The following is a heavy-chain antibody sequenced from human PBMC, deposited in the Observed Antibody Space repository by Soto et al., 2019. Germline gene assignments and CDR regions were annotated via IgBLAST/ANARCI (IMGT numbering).Heavy chain of an antibody. CDR1: GGSINTFY. J-gene: IGHJ4*02. D-gene: IGHD5-18*01. CDR2: IFSSVST. CDR3: EREGSYSSYNFAHGIQLWSFDF. V-gene: IGHV4-4*07. Sequence: KASETLSLTCTVSGGSINTFYWSWVRQPAGKGLGWIGRIFSSVSTSFNSSLESRVAMSLDTSKNHFSLNLSSVTAADMADYYSEREGSYSSYNFAHGIQLWSFDFWGQGALVTVSS.